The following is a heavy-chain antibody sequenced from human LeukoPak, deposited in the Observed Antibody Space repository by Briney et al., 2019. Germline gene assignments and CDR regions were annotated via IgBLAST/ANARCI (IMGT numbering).Heavy chain of an antibody. V-gene: IGHV1-46*01. Sequence: ASVKVSCKASGYTFTGYYMHWVRQAPGQGLEWMGLINPTGGSAGYAQKFQGRVTMTRDMSTSTDYMELSSLRSEDTAIYYCARDNSVGDNAWWFDPWGQGTLVTVSS. J-gene: IGHJ5*02. CDR3: ARDNSVGDNAWWFDP. D-gene: IGHD1-26*01. CDR1: GYTFTGYY. CDR2: INPTGGSA.